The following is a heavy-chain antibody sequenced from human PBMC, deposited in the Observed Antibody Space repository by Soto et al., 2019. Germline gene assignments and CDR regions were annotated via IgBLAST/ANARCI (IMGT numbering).Heavy chain of an antibody. J-gene: IGHJ4*02. CDR1: GFSFRSHW. CDR2: INQDGSEK. CDR3: GRLARGAAGGTF. V-gene: IGHV3-7*03. D-gene: IGHD6-13*01. Sequence: GVLRLSCAASGFSFRSHWMTWVRQAPGKGLEWAANINQDGSEKHYVDSVKGRFTISRDNAKESVYLQMDSLRADDTAVYFCGRLARGAAGGTFWGQGTLVTVSS.